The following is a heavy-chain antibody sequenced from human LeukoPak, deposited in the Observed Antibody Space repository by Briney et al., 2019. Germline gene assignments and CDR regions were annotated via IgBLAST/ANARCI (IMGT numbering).Heavy chain of an antibody. J-gene: IGHJ5*02. Sequence: SETLSLACAVYGGSFSGYYWSWIRRPPGKGLEWIGEITHSGDSNYNPSLKSRFIVSADTSKNQFSLKFISVTAADTAVYYCARRSGKAVSGVNWFDPWGQGTLVTVYS. V-gene: IGHV4-34*01. CDR1: GGSFSGYY. D-gene: IGHD1-26*01. CDR2: ITHSGDS. CDR3: ARRSGKAVSGVNWFDP.